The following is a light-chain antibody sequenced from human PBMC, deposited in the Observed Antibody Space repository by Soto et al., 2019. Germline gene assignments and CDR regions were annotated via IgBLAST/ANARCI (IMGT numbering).Light chain of an antibody. CDR1: QSVLYSSNNKNS. V-gene: IGKV4-1*01. CDR2: GAS. CDR3: QQYSVWPLA. Sequence: DIVMTQSPDSLAVSLGERATIDCKSSQSVLYSSNNKNSVAWYQQKPGQPPRLLIFGASTRATGIPARFSGSGSEAEFALTISTLQSEDFAVYYCQQYSVWPLAFGGGTKVDIK. J-gene: IGKJ4*01.